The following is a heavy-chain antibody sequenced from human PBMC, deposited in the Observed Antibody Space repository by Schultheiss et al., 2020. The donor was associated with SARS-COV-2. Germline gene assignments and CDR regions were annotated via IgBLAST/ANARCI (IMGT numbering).Heavy chain of an antibody. Sequence: GGSLRLSCTASGFTFGDYAMSWFRQAPGKGLEWVGFIRSKAYGGTTEYAASVKGRFTISRDDSKSIAYLQMNSLKTEDTAVYYCTRVRGYSGYDHCDYWGQGTLVTVSS. CDR2: IRSKAYGGTT. V-gene: IGHV3-49*03. J-gene: IGHJ4*02. D-gene: IGHD5-12*01. CDR3: TRVRGYSGYDHCDY. CDR1: GFTFGDYA.